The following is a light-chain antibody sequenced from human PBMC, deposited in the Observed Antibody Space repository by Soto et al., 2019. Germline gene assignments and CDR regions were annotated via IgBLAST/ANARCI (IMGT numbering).Light chain of an antibody. Sequence: SALTQPASVSGSPGQSVTISCTGTSSDVGGYNYVSWYQHHPGKAPKLMIYDVSNRPSGVSNRFSGSESGNTASLIISGLQAEDEADFSTYVFGTGTKVTVL. J-gene: IGLJ1*01. CDR3: YV. CDR2: DVS. CDR1: SSDVGGYNY. V-gene: IGLV2-14*03.